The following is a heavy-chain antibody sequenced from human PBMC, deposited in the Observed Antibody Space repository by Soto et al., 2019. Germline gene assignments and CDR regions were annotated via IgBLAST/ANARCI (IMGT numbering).Heavy chain of an antibody. CDR2: MSGSGRTT. J-gene: IGHJ1*01. D-gene: IGHD2-15*01. CDR3: AKDLSGDSFGRAPPEYFHH. CDR1: GFTFSSYA. V-gene: IGHV3-23*01. Sequence: GGSLRLSCAASGFTFSSYAMSWVRQAPGRGLEWVSAMSGSGRTTYYADSVKGRFTISRDNSRNTLNLQMNSLRAEDTAVYYCAKDLSGDSFGRAPPEYFHHWGQGTLVTVSS.